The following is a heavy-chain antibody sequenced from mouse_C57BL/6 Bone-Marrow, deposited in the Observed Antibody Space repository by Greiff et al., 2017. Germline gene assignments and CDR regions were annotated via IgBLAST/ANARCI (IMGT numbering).Heavy chain of an antibody. CDR2: ISNLAYSI. V-gene: IGHV5-15*01. CDR3: AREGTGAAWFAY. Sequence: EVKLMESGGGLVQPGGSLTLSCAASGFTFSDYGMAWVRQAPRKGPEWVAFISNLAYSIYYADTVTGRFTISRENAKNTLYLEMSSLRSEDTAMYYCAREGTGAAWFAYWGQGTLVTVSA. D-gene: IGHD4-1*01. CDR1: GFTFSDYG. J-gene: IGHJ3*01.